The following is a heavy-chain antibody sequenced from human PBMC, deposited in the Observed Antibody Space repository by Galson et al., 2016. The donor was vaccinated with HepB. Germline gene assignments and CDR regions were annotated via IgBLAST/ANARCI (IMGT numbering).Heavy chain of an antibody. CDR3: ARLWTGDTSYDAFDI. CDR1: GNSFSNYA. D-gene: IGHD3/OR15-3a*01. V-gene: IGHV1-3*01. Sequence: SVKVSCKASGNSFSNYAMHWVRQAPGQSLEWMGWINAGNGNTKCSEKFHDRVTLTRETSARTAYMEPSSLRSEDTAVYFCARLWTGDTSYDAFDIWGQGTLGTVSS. CDR2: INAGNGNT. J-gene: IGHJ3*02.